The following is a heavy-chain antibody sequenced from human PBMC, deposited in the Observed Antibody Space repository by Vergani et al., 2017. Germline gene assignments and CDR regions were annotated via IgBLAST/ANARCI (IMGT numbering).Heavy chain of an antibody. D-gene: IGHD2-2*01. V-gene: IGHV4-61*02. CDR2: ILGSGTA. CDR1: GASMSSVGYY. CDR3: ARLGYCSSTSCYGYFQH. J-gene: IGHJ1*01. Sequence: QVQLQESGPGLVKPSQTLSLTCTVSGASMSSVGYYWTWIRQSAGKRLEWIGDILGSGTANYNPSFQGRVSMSVATSKNQFSLTLSSVTAADTAVYYCARLGYCSSTSCYGYFQHWGQGTLVTVSS.